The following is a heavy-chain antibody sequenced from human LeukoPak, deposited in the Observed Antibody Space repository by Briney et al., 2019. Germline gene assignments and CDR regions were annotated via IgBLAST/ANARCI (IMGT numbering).Heavy chain of an antibody. V-gene: IGHV3-30-3*01. CDR2: ISYDGSNK. D-gene: IGHD1-14*01. CDR1: GFTFSSYA. J-gene: IGHJ6*02. CDR3: ARDVGASPERSLYGMDV. Sequence: PGGSLRLSCAASGFTFSSYAMHWVRQAPGKGLEWVAVISYDGSNKYYADSVKGRFTISRDNSKNTLYLQMNSLRAEDTAVYYCARDVGASPERSLYGMDVWGQGTTVTVSS.